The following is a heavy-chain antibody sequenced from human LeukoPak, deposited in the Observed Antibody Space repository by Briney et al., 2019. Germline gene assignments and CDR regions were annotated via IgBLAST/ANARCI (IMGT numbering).Heavy chain of an antibody. CDR2: IGTAGDP. V-gene: IGHV3-13*05. D-gene: IGHD5-18*01. J-gene: IGHJ4*02. CDR1: GFTFSRYA. Sequence: PGRSLRLSCAASGFTFSRYAIHWVRQAPGKGLEWVSAIGTAGDPYYPGSVKGRFTISRENAKNSFYLQMNSLRAGDTAVYYCARGRGYSYGLDYWGQGTLVTVSS. CDR3: ARGRGYSYGLDY.